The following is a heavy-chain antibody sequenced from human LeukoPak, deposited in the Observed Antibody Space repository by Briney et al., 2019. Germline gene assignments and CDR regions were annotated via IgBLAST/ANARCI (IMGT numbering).Heavy chain of an antibody. Sequence: TGGSLRLSCAASGFTFSSYSMNWVRQAPGKGLEWVSSISSSSSYIYYADSVKGRFTISRDNAKNSLYLQMNGQRAEDTAVYYCARDCSSTSCPAFTLYYYYGMDVWGQGTTVTVSS. CDR2: ISSSSSYI. D-gene: IGHD2-2*01. J-gene: IGHJ6*02. CDR3: ARDCSSTSCPAFTLYYYYGMDV. V-gene: IGHV3-21*01. CDR1: GFTFSSYS.